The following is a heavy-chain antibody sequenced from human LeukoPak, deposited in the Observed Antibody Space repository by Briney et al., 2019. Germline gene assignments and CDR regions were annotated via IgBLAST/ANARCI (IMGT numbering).Heavy chain of an antibody. D-gene: IGHD3-22*01. V-gene: IGHV1-18*01. Sequence: GASVRVSCTASGYTFTTYGITWVRQAPGQGLEWMGWISAYNGNTNYAQKFQARFTMTIDTSTSTAYMDLRSLKSDDTAVYYCARVWGYYYDSSGYSDFDYWGQGTLVTVSS. CDR2: ISAYNGNT. CDR3: ARVWGYYYDSSGYSDFDY. CDR1: GYTFTTYG. J-gene: IGHJ4*02.